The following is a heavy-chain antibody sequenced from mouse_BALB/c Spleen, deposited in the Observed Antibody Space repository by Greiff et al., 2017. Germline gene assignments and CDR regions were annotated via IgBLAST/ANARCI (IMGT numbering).Heavy chain of an antibody. CDR1: GFTFSDYY. V-gene: IGHV5-4*02. D-gene: IGHD2-10*02. CDR3: ARSRYGNYLDY. CDR2: ISDGGSYT. J-gene: IGHJ2*01. Sequence: EVKLMESGGGLVKPGGSLKLSCAASGFTFSDYYMYWVRQTPEKRLEWVATISDGGSYTYYPDSVKGRFTISRDNAKNNLYLQMTSLRSEDTAMYYCARSRYGNYLDYWGQGTTLTVSS.